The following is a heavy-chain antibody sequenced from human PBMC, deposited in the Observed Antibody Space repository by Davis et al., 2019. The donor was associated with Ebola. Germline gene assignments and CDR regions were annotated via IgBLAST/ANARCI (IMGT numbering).Heavy chain of an antibody. V-gene: IGHV3-48*03. J-gene: IGHJ4*02. D-gene: IGHD6-19*01. Sequence: GESLKISCAASGFSFSSHAMSWVRQAPGKGLEWVSYISSSGSTIYYADSVKGRFTISRDNAKNSLYLQMNSLRAEDTAVYYCAKERWLGDYYFGYWGQGTLVTVSS. CDR2: ISSSGSTI. CDR1: GFSFSSHA. CDR3: AKERWLGDYYFGY.